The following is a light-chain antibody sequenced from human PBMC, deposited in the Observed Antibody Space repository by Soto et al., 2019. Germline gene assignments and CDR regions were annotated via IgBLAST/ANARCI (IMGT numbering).Light chain of an antibody. CDR3: SSYTSSSTLEWV. Sequence: QSVLTQPASVSGSPGQSITISCTGTSSDVGGYNYVSWYQQHPGKAPKLMIYEVSNRPSGVYNRFSGSKSGNTASLTISGLQAEDEADYYCSSYTSSSTLEWVFGGGTKLPVL. CDR2: EVS. V-gene: IGLV2-14*01. J-gene: IGLJ3*02. CDR1: SSDVGGYNY.